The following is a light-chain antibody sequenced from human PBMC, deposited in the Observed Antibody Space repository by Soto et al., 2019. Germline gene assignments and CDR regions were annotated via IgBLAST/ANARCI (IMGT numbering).Light chain of an antibody. CDR3: FSYAGSTTRVL. V-gene: IGLV2-14*01. Sequence: QSALTQPASVSGSPGQSIIISCTGTSSDVDTYKYVSWYQQHPGKAPKLMIYEVSHRPSGVSDRFSGSKSGNTASLTISGLQAEDEADYYCFSYAGSTTRVLFGGGTKVTVL. CDR1: SSDVDTYKY. J-gene: IGLJ2*01. CDR2: EVS.